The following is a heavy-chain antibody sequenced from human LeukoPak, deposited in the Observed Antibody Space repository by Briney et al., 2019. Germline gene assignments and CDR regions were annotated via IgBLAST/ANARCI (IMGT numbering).Heavy chain of an antibody. V-gene: IGHV4-4*02. Sequence: SETLSLTCAVSGDSISSGNWWNWVRQPPGKGLEWIGEIYHTGITNFNPSLESRLTLSVDNSKNQFSLRLSSVTAADTAVYYCARMRWELLMQTYYYYLDVWGKGTTVTVSS. CDR3: ARMRWELLMQTYYYYLDV. CDR2: IYHTGIT. J-gene: IGHJ6*03. CDR1: GDSISSGNW. D-gene: IGHD4-23*01.